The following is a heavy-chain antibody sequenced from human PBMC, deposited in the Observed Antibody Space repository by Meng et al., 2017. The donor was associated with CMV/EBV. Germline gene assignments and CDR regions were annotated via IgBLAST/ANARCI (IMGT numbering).Heavy chain of an antibody. CDR2: INPNSGGT. CDR1: GYIFTGYY. Sequence: ASVKVSCKASGYIFTGYYMHWVRQAPGQGLEWMGWINPNSGGTNYAQKFQGRVTMTRDTSISTAYMELSRLRSDDTAVYYCARETGRSYYYGMDVWGQGTTVTVSS. J-gene: IGHJ6*02. CDR3: ARETGRSYYYGMDV. V-gene: IGHV1-2*02. D-gene: IGHD2-15*01.